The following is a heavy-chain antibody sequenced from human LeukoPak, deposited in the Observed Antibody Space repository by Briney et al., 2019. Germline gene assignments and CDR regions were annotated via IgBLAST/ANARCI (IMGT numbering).Heavy chain of an antibody. V-gene: IGHV3-23*01. J-gene: IGHJ4*02. CDR2: SSGRGDKT. CDR3: AKGIQWELPLEY. D-gene: IGHD1-26*01. CDR1: GFTFRNYA. Sequence: PGGSLRLSCAASGFTFRNYAMSWVRQAPGKGLEWVSVSSGRGDKTYYAGSAKGRFTISRDNSKNTLYLQMNSLRDVDTAIYYCAKGIQWELPLEYWGQGTLVTVSS.